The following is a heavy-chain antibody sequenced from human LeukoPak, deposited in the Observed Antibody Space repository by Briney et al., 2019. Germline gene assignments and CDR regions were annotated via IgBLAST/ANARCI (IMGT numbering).Heavy chain of an antibody. J-gene: IGHJ6*03. CDR2: ISGSGGST. CDR1: GFTFSSYA. Sequence: GGSLRLSCAASGFTFSSYAMSWVRQAPGKGLEWVSAISGSGGSTYYADSVKGRFTISRDNSKNTLYLQMNSLRAEDTAVYYCAKDRGGSYSHYYYYMDVWGKGTTVTVSS. CDR3: AKDRGGSYSHYYYYMDV. V-gene: IGHV3-23*01. D-gene: IGHD1-26*01.